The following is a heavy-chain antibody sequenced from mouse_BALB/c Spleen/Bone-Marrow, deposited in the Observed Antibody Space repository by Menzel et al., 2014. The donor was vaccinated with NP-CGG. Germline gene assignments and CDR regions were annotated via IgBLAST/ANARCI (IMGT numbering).Heavy chain of an antibody. CDR1: GYTFTSYV. J-gene: IGHJ2*01. CDR3: AGDYDVNFDY. V-gene: IGHV1-14*01. Sequence: EVQLQQSGPELVKPGASVKMSCKASGYTFTSYVMHWVKQKPGQGLEWIGYINPYNDGTKYNEKFKGKATLTSDKSSSTAYRELSSLTSEDSAVYYWAGDYDVNFDYWGKGTPPTVSS. D-gene: IGHD2-4*01. CDR2: INPYNDGT.